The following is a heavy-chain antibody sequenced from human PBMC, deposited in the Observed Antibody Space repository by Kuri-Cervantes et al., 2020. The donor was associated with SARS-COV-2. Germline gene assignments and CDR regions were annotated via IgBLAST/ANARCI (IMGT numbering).Heavy chain of an antibody. CDR3: ARIVESDSGWPTNWFDP. D-gene: IGHD6-19*01. V-gene: IGHV2-26*01. J-gene: IGHJ5*02. CDR1: GGSISSYYW. CDR2: ILSNDEK. Sequence: ESLKISCTVSGGSISSYYWSWIRQPPGKALEWLAHILSNDEKSYSPSLRSRLTISKDTSKRQVVLTMTNVNPVDTATYYCARIVESDSGWPTNWFDPWGQGTQVTVSS.